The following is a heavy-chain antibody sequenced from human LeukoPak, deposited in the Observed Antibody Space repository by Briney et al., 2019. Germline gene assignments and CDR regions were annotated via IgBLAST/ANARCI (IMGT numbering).Heavy chain of an antibody. Sequence: SETLSLTCTVSGASISNAHYYWSWIRQFPGKGLEWIAYIYYSGSAYYNPSLKSRVTMSVDTSKNQFSLTMTSVTLADTAVYYCARRRGYSGNDDLDYWGRGTLVTVSS. CDR1: GASISNAHYY. D-gene: IGHD5-12*01. CDR3: ARRRGYSGNDDLDY. CDR2: IYYSGSA. V-gene: IGHV4-31*03. J-gene: IGHJ4*02.